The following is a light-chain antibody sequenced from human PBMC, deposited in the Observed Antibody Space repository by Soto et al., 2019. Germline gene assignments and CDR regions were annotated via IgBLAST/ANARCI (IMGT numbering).Light chain of an antibody. CDR2: ETS. V-gene: IGLV2-14*01. CDR1: SSDGGGYNY. Sequence: TQPASVSGSPGQSITISCTGTSSDGGGYNYVSWDQQHPGKAPKRMIYETSNRPSGAANRFSGSKSGNAASLTISGLQAEDEADYFCSSRTRSSGYVFGSGTKLTVL. J-gene: IGLJ1*01. CDR3: SSRTRSSGYV.